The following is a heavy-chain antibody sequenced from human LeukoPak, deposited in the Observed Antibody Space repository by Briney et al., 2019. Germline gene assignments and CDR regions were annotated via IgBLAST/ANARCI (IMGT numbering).Heavy chain of an antibody. D-gene: IGHD4-23*01. CDR3: AKDQPGHGGNSGYYFDC. CDR2: IRYDGSNK. Sequence: GGSLRLSCAASGFTFSSYGMHWVRQAPGKGLEWVAFIRYDGSNKYYADSVKGRFTISRDNSKNTLYLQMNSLRAEDTAVYYCAKDQPGHGGNSGYYFDCWGQGTLVTVTS. CDR1: GFTFSSYG. J-gene: IGHJ4*02. V-gene: IGHV3-30*02.